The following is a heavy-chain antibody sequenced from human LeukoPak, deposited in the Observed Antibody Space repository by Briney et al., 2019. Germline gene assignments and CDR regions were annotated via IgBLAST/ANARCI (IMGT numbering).Heavy chain of an antibody. D-gene: IGHD1-26*01. V-gene: IGHV3-23*01. J-gene: IGHJ5*02. Sequence: GGSLRLSCAASGFTFSSYAMSWVRQAPGKGLEWVSAISSSTLKIYYADSVKGRFTISRDNSKNTLYLQMNSLRAEDTAVYYCAKKYSTGLDPWGQGTLVTVSS. CDR1: GFTFSSYA. CDR3: AKKYSTGLDP. CDR2: ISSSTLKI.